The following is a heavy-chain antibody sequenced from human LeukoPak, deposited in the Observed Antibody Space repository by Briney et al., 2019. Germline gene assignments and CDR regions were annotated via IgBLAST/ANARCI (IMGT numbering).Heavy chain of an antibody. CDR1: GFTFSSYA. D-gene: IGHD5-18*01. Sequence: GGSLRLSCTASGFTFSSYAMNWVRQAPGKGLEWVSGIGAGGTFTYYADSVKGRFTIFRDNSRNTLYLQMNSLRADDTAVYYCALPKGGYSYGPPWFDPWGQGTLVTVSS. V-gene: IGHV3-23*01. CDR3: ALPKGGYSYGPPWFDP. J-gene: IGHJ5*02. CDR2: IGAGGTFT.